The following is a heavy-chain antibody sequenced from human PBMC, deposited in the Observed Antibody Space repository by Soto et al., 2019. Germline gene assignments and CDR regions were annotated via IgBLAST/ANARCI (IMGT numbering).Heavy chain of an antibody. D-gene: IGHD4-17*01. CDR2: INPSGGNT. Sequence: GASVKVSCKASGYTFTSYAMHWVRQAPGQRLEWMGIINPSGGNTNYAQKFQGRVTMTRDTSTSTVYMELSSLRSEDTAVYYCARDPLSDYGDYSIDYWGQGTLVTVSS. CDR3: ARDPLSDYGDYSIDY. V-gene: IGHV1-46*03. J-gene: IGHJ4*02. CDR1: GYTFTSYA.